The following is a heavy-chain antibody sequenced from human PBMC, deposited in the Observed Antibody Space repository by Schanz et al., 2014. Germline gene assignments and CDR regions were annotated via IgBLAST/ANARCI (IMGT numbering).Heavy chain of an antibody. V-gene: IGHV3-48*04. CDR3: ARSYHDDDDYTRALDM. D-gene: IGHD3-16*01. J-gene: IGHJ3*02. CDR2: IGRRGQVI. CDR1: GFTFSNYV. Sequence: EVVLVESGGASVQPGGSLRLSCAASGFTFSNYVMDWVRQAPGKGPEWVACIGRRGQVIYYADSMEGRFTISRDNAQNSLFLQMNSLRVEDTAVYYCARSYHDDDDYTRALDMWGPGTMVTVSS.